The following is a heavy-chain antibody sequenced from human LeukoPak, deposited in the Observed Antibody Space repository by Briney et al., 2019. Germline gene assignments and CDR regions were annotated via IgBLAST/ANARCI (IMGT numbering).Heavy chain of an antibody. J-gene: IGHJ6*03. CDR3: ARSPRYCSSTSCYYYYMDV. D-gene: IGHD2-2*01. CDR2: ISAYNGNT. V-gene: IGHV1-18*01. Sequence: ASVKVSCKASGYTFTSYGISWVRQAPGQGLERMGWISAYNGNTNYAQKLQGRVTMTTDTSTSTAYMELRSLRSDDTAVYYCARSPRYCSSTSCYYYYMDVWGKGTTVTISS. CDR1: GYTFTSYG.